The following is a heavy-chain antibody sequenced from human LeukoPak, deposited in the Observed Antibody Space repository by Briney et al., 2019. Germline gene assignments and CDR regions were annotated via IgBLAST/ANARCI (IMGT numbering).Heavy chain of an antibody. CDR3: ARGYYYYGMDV. V-gene: IGHV4-34*01. Sequence: SETLSLTCAVYGGSFSGYYWSWIRQPPGKGLEWIGEINHSGSTNYNPSLKSRVTISVNTSKNQFSLKLSSVTAADTAVYYCARGYYYYGMDVWGQGTTVTVSS. CDR1: GGSFSGYY. J-gene: IGHJ6*02. CDR2: INHSGST.